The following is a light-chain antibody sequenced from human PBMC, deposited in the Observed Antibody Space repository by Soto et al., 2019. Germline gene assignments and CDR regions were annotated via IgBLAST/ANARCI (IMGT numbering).Light chain of an antibody. CDR3: GTWDSSLRAVV. J-gene: IGLJ2*01. CDR2: END. CDR1: SSNLGSNY. V-gene: IGLV1-51*02. Sequence: QSVLTQPPSVSAAPGQKVTISCSGSSSNLGSNYVSWYQQLPGTAPKLLIYENDKRPSGIPDRFSGSKTGTSATLVITGLQTGDEAEYYCGTWDSSLRAVVFGGGTKLTVL.